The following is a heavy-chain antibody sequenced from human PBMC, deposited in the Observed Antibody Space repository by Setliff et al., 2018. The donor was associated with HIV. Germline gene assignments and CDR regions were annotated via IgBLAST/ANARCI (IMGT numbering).Heavy chain of an antibody. V-gene: IGHV3-15*01. Sequence: PGGSLRLSCAASGFTFSNAWMSWVRQAPGKGLEWVGRIKSKTDGGTTDYAAPVKGRFTISRDNSKNTLYLQMNSLRAEDTAVYYCARTQDRYYYYYYMDVWGKGTTVTVSS. CDR1: GFTFSNAW. J-gene: IGHJ6*03. CDR2: IKSKTDGGTT. CDR3: ARTQDRYYYYYYMDV.